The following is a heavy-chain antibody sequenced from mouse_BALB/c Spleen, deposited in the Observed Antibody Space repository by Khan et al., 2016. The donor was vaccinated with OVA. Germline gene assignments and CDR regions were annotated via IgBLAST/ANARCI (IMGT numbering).Heavy chain of an antibody. Sequence: VQLKESGPGLVKPSQSLSLTCTVTGYSITSDYAWNWIRPFPGHKLEWMGHISYSGNTKYNPSLKSRISITRDTSKNQFFLQLNSVTTEDTATYYCARIYGGDFDYWGQGTTLTVSS. CDR1: GYSITSDYA. V-gene: IGHV3-2*02. CDR2: ISYSGNT. D-gene: IGHD1-1*01. J-gene: IGHJ2*01. CDR3: ARIYGGDFDY.